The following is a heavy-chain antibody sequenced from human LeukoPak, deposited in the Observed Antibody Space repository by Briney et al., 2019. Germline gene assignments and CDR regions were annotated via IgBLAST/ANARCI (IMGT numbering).Heavy chain of an antibody. D-gene: IGHD2-8*01. J-gene: IGHJ3*02. Sequence: GGSLRLSCAASGFTFSSYAMSWVRQAPGKELEWVSAISGSGGSTYYADSVKGWFTISRDNPKNTLYLQMNSLRAEDTAVYYCAKNIVLMVYAPHAFDIWGQGTMVTVSS. CDR2: ISGSGGST. CDR1: GFTFSSYA. CDR3: AKNIVLMVYAPHAFDI. V-gene: IGHV3-23*01.